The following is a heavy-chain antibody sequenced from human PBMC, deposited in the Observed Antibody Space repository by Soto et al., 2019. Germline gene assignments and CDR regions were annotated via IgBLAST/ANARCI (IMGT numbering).Heavy chain of an antibody. CDR3: ANLDSSSWYVAFDI. CDR2: ISGSGGST. D-gene: IGHD6-13*01. J-gene: IGHJ3*02. V-gene: IGHV3-23*01. CDR1: GFTFSSYA. Sequence: EVQLLESGGGLVQPGGSLRLSCAASGFTFSSYAMSWVRQAPGKGLEWVSGISGSGGSTYYADSVKGRFTISRDNSKNTLYLQMNSLRAEDTDVYYCANLDSSSWYVAFDIWGQGTMVTVSS.